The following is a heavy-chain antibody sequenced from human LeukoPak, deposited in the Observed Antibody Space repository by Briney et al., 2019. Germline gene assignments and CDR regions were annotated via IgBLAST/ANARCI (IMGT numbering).Heavy chain of an antibody. Sequence: GGSLRLSCAASGFTFSHFYMSWIRQAPGKGLEWVSFTSTSGTTIHYADSVRGRFTISRDNTKNSLYLQMNTLRAEDTAVYYCARGYQLLSLGTDAFDIWGQGTMVTVSS. CDR2: TSTSGTTI. CDR3: ARGYQLLSLGTDAFDI. J-gene: IGHJ3*02. V-gene: IGHV3-11*01. CDR1: GFTFSHFY. D-gene: IGHD2-2*01.